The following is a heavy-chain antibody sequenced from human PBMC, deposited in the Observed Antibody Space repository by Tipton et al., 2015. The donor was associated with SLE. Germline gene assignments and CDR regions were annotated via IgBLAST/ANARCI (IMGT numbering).Heavy chain of an antibody. J-gene: IGHJ3*02. CDR2: IYSGGST. Sequence: QLVQSGGGLVQPGGSLRLSCAASGFTVSSNYMSWVRQAPGKGLEWVSVIYSGGSTYYADSVKGRFTISRHNSKNTLYLQMNSLRAEDTAVYYCARAMSYYYYYSSDAFDIWGQGTMVTVSS. V-gene: IGHV3-53*04. D-gene: IGHD3-22*01. CDR1: GFTVSSNY. CDR3: ARAMSYYYYYSSDAFDI.